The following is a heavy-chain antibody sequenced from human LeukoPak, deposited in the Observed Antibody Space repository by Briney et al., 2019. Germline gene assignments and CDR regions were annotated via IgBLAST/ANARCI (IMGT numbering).Heavy chain of an antibody. D-gene: IGHD3-9*01. CDR2: IRYDGSNK. CDR1: GFTFSSYG. Sequence: PERSLRLSCAASGFTFSSYGMHWVRQAPGKGLEWVAVIRYDGSNKYYADSVKGRFTISRDNSKNTLYLQMNSLRAEDTAVYYCARDDYDILTGYPPGYYYYGMDVWGQGTTVTVSS. CDR3: ARDDYDILTGYPPGYYYYGMDV. J-gene: IGHJ6*02. V-gene: IGHV3-33*01.